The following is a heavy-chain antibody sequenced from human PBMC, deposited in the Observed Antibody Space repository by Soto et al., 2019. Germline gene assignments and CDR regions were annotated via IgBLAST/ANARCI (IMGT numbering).Heavy chain of an antibody. Sequence: GCSLRLSCAASGFSFSSYAMSWVRQAPGKGLEWVSGISGSGGITYYADSVKGRFTISRDNSKNTLYLQMNSLRAEDTAVYYCAKSPLTWELLGSHFDYWGQGTLVTGSS. D-gene: IGHD1-26*01. J-gene: IGHJ4*02. CDR2: ISGSGGIT. V-gene: IGHV3-23*01. CDR3: AKSPLTWELLGSHFDY. CDR1: GFSFSSYA.